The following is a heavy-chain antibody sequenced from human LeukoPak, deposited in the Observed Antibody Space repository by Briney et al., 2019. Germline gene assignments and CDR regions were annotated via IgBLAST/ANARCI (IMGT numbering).Heavy chain of an antibody. CDR3: ARATNGYSYDACYFDL. Sequence: GGSLRLSCAASGFTFSSYSMNWVRQAPGKGLEWVSYISSSSSTIYYADSVKGRFTISRDNAKNSLYLQMNSLRAEDTAVYYCARATNGYSYDACYFDLWGRGTLVTVST. V-gene: IGHV3-48*01. CDR2: ISSSSSTI. J-gene: IGHJ2*01. CDR1: GFTFSSYS. D-gene: IGHD5-18*01.